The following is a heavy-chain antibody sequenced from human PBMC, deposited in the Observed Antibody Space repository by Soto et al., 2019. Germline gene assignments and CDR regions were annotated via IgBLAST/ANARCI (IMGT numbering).Heavy chain of an antibody. CDR2: ITSSGGNA. J-gene: IGHJ4*02. V-gene: IGHV3-11*01. Sequence: PGGSLRLSCAASGFSFKDYYMTWMRQTPEKGLEWISTITSSGGNAYYAASVKGRVTISRDNAHNSLYLQMSGLRAEDTALYYCASDMYTNYVNYFDFWGQGTLVTVSS. D-gene: IGHD3-16*01. CDR3: ASDMYTNYVNYFDF. CDR1: GFSFKDYY.